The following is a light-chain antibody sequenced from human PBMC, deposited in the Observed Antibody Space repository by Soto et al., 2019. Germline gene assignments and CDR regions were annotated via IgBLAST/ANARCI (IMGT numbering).Light chain of an antibody. CDR2: DAS. CDR1: QNIDTY. V-gene: IGKV3-11*01. Sequence: EVVLTQSPATLSSSPGESVTLSCRASQNIDTYLAWHQQRPGQAPRLLIYDASYRAVGIPSRFSGSGSGTDFTLAISSLEPADFAIYHCQQRRNWPLTFGGGTKVEI. J-gene: IGKJ4*01. CDR3: QQRRNWPLT.